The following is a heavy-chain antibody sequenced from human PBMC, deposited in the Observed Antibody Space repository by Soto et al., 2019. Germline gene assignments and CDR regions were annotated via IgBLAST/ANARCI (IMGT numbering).Heavy chain of an antibody. D-gene: IGHD3-22*01. CDR1: RCTFSSYN. CDR2: ISRSSSTI. Sequence: GGSLGLSCPTSRCTFSSYNTNWARQAPGKGLEWVSYISRSSSTIYYADSVKGRFTIPRDNAKNSLYLQMNSLRAEDTAVYYCARDPYYYDSTPTVDYWGQGTLVTVSS. V-gene: IGHV3-48*01. CDR3: ARDPYYYDSTPTVDY. J-gene: IGHJ4*02.